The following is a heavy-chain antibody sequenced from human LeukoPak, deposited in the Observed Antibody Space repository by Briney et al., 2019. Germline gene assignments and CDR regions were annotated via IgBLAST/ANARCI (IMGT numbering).Heavy chain of an antibody. D-gene: IGHD1-14*01. CDR3: ARPSTGNDY. J-gene: IGHJ4*02. CDR2: IRNKANSYTT. V-gene: IGHV3-72*01. CDR1: GFTFSDHY. Sequence: GGSLRLSCAASGFTFSDHYMDWVRQAPGKGLEWVGRIRNKANSYTTVYAASVKGRFTISRDDSKNSLYLQMNSLKTEDTAVYYCARPSTGNDYWGQGTLVTVSS.